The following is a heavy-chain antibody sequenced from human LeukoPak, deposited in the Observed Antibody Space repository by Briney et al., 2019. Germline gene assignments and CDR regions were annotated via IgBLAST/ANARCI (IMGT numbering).Heavy chain of an antibody. CDR1: GYTFTSYG. J-gene: IGHJ4*02. Sequence: GASVKVSCKASGYTFTSYGISWVRQAPGLGLEWMGWISAYNGNTNYAQKFQGRVTMTTDTSTSTAYMELRSLRSDDTAVYYCARRISDILTGYYFDYWGQGTLVTVSS. CDR3: ARRISDILTGYYFDY. D-gene: IGHD3-9*01. V-gene: IGHV1-18*01. CDR2: ISAYNGNT.